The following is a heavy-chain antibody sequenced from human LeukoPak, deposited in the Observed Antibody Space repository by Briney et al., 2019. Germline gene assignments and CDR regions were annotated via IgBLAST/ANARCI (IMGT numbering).Heavy chain of an antibody. CDR2: IIPIFGTA. J-gene: IGHJ3*02. CDR1: GGTFSSYA. CDR3: ARALTTVTTSPDAFDI. D-gene: IGHD4-11*01. V-gene: IGHV1-69*05. Sequence: SVKASCKASGGTFSSYAISWVRQAPGQGLEWMGGIIPIFGTANYAQKFQGRVTITTDESTSTAYMELSSLRSEDTAVYYCARALTTVTTSPDAFDIWGQGTMVTVSS.